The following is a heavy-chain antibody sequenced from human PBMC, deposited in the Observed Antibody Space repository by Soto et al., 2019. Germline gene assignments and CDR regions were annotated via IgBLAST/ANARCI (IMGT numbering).Heavy chain of an antibody. CDR1: GFTFSSYW. Sequence: GGSLRLSCAASGFTFSSYWMHWVRQAPGKGLVWVSRINSDGSSTAYADFVKGRFPTSRENANNMLDLQLNSLGAEDTAVYCCSRAKYSYDSSGYASYYFDYWGRGTLVTVSS. J-gene: IGHJ4*02. V-gene: IGHV3-74*01. CDR3: SRAKYSYDSSGYASYYFDY. D-gene: IGHD3-22*01. CDR2: INSDGSST.